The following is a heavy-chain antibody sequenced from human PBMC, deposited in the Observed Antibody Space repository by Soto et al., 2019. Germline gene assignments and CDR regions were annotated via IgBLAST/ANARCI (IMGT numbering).Heavy chain of an antibody. Sequence: LETPSLTRTVSGGSIRTIGFFLGWVRPPPGKGLEWIGTIYYSGSTYYNPSLKSRVTISVDTSKNQFSLKLSSVTAADTAVYYCARDQRWGMDAFDIWGQGTTVTVSS. V-gene: IGHV4-39*07. CDR3: ARDQRWGMDAFDI. CDR2: IYYSGST. CDR1: GGSIRTIGFF. D-gene: IGHD3-16*01. J-gene: IGHJ3*02.